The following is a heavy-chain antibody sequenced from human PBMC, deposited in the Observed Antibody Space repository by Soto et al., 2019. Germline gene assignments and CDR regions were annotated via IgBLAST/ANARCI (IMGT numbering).Heavy chain of an antibody. J-gene: IGHJ6*02. D-gene: IGHD2-2*01. CDR3: ARDRRGCSNTTCTLDYYYGMDV. CDR1: GGTFSSYA. V-gene: IGHV1-69*01. Sequence: QVQLVQSGAEVKKPGSSVKVSCKASGGTFSSYAISWVRQAPGQGLEWMGGIIPIFGTANYAQKIQGRVTITADESTSTAYMERSSLRSEDTAVYDCARDRRGCSNTTCTLDYYYGMDVWGQGTTVTVSS. CDR2: IIPIFGTA.